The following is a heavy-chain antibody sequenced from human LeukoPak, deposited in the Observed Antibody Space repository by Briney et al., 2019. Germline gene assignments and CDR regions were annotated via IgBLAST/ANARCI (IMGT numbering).Heavy chain of an antibody. V-gene: IGHV3-30*04. J-gene: IGHJ4*02. CDR3: ARAGGSGSNYFDY. D-gene: IGHD3-10*01. CDR1: GFTFSSYA. CDR2: ISYDGSNK. Sequence: AGGSLRLSCAASGFTFSSYAMHWVRQAPGKGLEWVAVISYDGSNKYYADSVKGRFTISRDNSKNTLYLQMNSLRAEDTAVYYCARAGGSGSNYFDYWGQGTLVTVSS.